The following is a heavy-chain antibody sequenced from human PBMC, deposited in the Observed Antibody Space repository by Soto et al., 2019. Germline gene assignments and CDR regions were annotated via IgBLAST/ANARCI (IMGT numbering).Heavy chain of an antibody. Sequence: QVQLVESGGGVVQPGRSLRLSCAASGFTFSSYGMHWVRQAPGKGLEWVTIISYDGSNKYYADSVKGRFTISRDNSKKTLYLQMNSLRPEDTAVYYCAKGAYSGRYLDYWGQGTLVTVSS. CDR2: ISYDGSNK. D-gene: IGHD1-26*01. CDR3: AKGAYSGRYLDY. J-gene: IGHJ4*02. V-gene: IGHV3-30*18. CDR1: GFTFSSYG.